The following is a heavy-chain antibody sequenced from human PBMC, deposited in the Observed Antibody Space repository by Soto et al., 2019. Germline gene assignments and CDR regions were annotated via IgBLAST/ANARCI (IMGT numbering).Heavy chain of an antibody. CDR2: ITGLNGDT. CDR3: ATPGAFGGPSYGMDV. V-gene: IGHV1-45*02. D-gene: IGHD2-15*01. J-gene: IGHJ6*02. CDR1: GYTFTYRY. Sequence: QMPLVQSGAEVKKTGSSVKVSCEASGYTFTYRYLHWVRQAPGQALEWMGWITGLNGDTNFAQKFQGRVTPTRDRSMTTAHMELSSLTSDDTGIYYCATPGAFGGPSYGMDVWGQGTSVTVSS.